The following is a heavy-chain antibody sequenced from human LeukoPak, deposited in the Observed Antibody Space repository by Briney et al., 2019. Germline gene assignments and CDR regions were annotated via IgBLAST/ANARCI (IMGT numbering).Heavy chain of an antibody. V-gene: IGHV3-30*02. J-gene: IGHJ6*03. D-gene: IGHD3-10*01. CDR1: GFTFSSYW. Sequence: PGGSLRLSCAASGFTFSSYWMHWVRQAPGKGLVWVAFIRYDGSNKYYADSVKGRFTISRDNSKNTLYLQMNSLRAEDTAVYYCAKVVRGALSYYMDVWGKGTTVTISS. CDR3: AKVVRGALSYYMDV. CDR2: IRYDGSNK.